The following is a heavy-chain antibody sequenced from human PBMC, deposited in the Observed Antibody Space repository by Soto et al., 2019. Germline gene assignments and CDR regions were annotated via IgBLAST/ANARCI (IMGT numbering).Heavy chain of an antibody. J-gene: IGHJ5*02. Sequence: QVQLVQSGAEVKKPGASVKVSCKASGYTFTSYGISWERQAPGQGLECMGWISAYNGNTNYAQKLQGRVTMTTDTSTSTAYMELRSLRSEDTAVYYCARDGGRYSNGLNWFDPWGQGTLVTVSS. CDR2: ISAYNGNT. D-gene: IGHD4-4*01. V-gene: IGHV1-18*01. CDR1: GYTFTSYG. CDR3: ARDGGRYSNGLNWFDP.